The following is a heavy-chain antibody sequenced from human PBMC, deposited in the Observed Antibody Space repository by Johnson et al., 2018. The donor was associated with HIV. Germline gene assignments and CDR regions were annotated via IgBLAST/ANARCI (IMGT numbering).Heavy chain of an antibody. CDR1: GFTFSNAW. Sequence: VLLVESGGGLVKPGGSLRLSCAASGFTFSNAWMSWVRQAPGKGLEWVSAISGSGGNTYYADSVKGQFTISRDNSKNTLYLQMNSLRAEDTAVYYCARVSSIAALWDAFDIWGQGTMVTVSS. J-gene: IGHJ3*02. V-gene: IGHV3-23*04. CDR3: ARVSSIAALWDAFDI. CDR2: ISGSGGNT. D-gene: IGHD6-6*01.